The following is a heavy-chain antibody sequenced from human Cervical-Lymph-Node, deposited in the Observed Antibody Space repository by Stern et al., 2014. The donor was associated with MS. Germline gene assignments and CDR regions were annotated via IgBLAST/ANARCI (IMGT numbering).Heavy chain of an antibody. CDR3: ASGYRLFEY. CDR1: GGSISSGSDY. Sequence: VQLVQSGPGLVKPSQTLSLTCTVSGGSISSGSDYWIWIRQSAGKGLEWIGRIPPSANTFYNPSLKSRVTISLDTSKNHFSLKLSSVTAADTAVYYCASGYRLFEYWGQGTLVTVSS. J-gene: IGHJ4*02. CDR2: IPPSANT. V-gene: IGHV4-61*02. D-gene: IGHD5-12*01.